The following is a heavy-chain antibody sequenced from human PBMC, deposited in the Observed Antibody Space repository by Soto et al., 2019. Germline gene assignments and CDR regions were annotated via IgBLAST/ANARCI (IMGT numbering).Heavy chain of an antibody. CDR2: INTDGSST. CDR3: AKRGVDTFGLSY. CDR1: GFTFSSFW. D-gene: IGHD3-10*01. J-gene: IGHJ4*02. V-gene: IGHV3-74*01. Sequence: EVQLVESGGGLVQPGGSLRLSCAVSGFTFSSFWMHWVRQAPGEGLVWVSRINTDGSSTSYADSVKGRFTISRDNAKNTLYLQMSSLRVEDTAMYFCAKRGVDTFGLSYWGQGTLVTFSS.